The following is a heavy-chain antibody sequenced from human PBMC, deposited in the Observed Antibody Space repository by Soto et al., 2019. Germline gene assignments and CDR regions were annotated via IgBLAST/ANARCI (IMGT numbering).Heavy chain of an antibody. CDR1: GHTFTSYD. D-gene: IGHD4-4*01. V-gene: IGHV1-8*01. Sequence: ASVKVSCKASGHTFTSYDINWVRQATGQGPEWMGWMNPNSGNTDNAQKFQGRVTMTRNTSISTAYMEVSSLSSEDTAVYFCARSLSAYSSLGYYYGMDVWGQGTTVTVSS. CDR3: ARSLSAYSSLGYYYGMDV. CDR2: MNPNSGNT. J-gene: IGHJ6*02.